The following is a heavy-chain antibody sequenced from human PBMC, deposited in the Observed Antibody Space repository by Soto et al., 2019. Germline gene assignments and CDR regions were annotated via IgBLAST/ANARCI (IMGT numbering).Heavy chain of an antibody. V-gene: IGHV3-33*01. CDR2: IWDDGSNK. CDR1: GFTFSSYG. J-gene: IGHJ4*02. Sequence: QVQLVESGGGVVQPGRSLRLSCAASGFTFSSYGMHWVRQAPGKGLEWVAVIWDDGSNKYYADSVKGRFTISRDNSKNMMYLQMNSLRAEDTAVYYCAREAPGYGDYVAYYFDYWGQGTLVTVSS. D-gene: IGHD4-17*01. CDR3: AREAPGYGDYVAYYFDY.